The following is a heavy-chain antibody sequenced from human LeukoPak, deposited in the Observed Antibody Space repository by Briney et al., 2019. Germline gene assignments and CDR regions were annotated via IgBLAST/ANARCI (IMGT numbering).Heavy chain of an antibody. CDR1: GGSISSGSHY. V-gene: IGHV4-61*10. D-gene: IGHD3-9*01. CDR3: AKGRKDFDTNLGPFDS. J-gene: IGHJ4*02. CDR2: IYSSGTT. Sequence: PSETLSLTCTVSGGSISSGSHYWTWIRQPAGKGLEWVGHIYSSGTTNYNPSLKSRVTISVDTSKNQFSLKLSSVTAADTAVYYCAKGRKDFDTNLGPFDSWGQGILVTVSS.